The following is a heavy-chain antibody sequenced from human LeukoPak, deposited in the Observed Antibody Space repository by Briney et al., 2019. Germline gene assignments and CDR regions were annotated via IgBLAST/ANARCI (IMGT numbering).Heavy chain of an antibody. J-gene: IGHJ4*02. D-gene: IGHD3-10*01. CDR3: ARDSE. CDR1: GLTVSNHW. V-gene: IGHV3-7*01. CDR2: IREERGQE. Sequence: GGSLRLSCVASGLTVSNHWMSWVRQAPGKGLEWVANIREERGQEYYVDSVKGRFTISRDNAKNTLYLQMNSLRAEDTAVYYCARDSEWGQGTLVTVSS.